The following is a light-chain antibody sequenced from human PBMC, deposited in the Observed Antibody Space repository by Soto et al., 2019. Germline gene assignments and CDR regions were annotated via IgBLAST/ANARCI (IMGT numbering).Light chain of an antibody. J-gene: IGLJ3*02. CDR3: CSYAGSYTWV. CDR1: SSDVGGYNY. V-gene: IGLV2-11*01. Sequence: QAVVTQPRSVSGSPGQSVTISCTGTSSDVGGYNYVSWYQQHPGKAPKLMIYDVSKRPSGVPDRFSGSKSGNTASLTISGLQAEDEADYYCCSYAGSYTWVFGGGTKVTVL. CDR2: DVS.